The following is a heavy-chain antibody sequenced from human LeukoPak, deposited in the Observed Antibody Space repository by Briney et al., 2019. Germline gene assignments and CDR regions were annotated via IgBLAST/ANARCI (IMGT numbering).Heavy chain of an antibody. CDR2: IGGSGGNT. Sequence: GGSLRLSCAASGFTLSSYAISWVGQAPAKGLEWVSAIGGSGGNTYSADAVKGRFTISRDNSKNTLYLQMNSLRAEDSAVYYCAKGGYYDSSGYYYPYFDYWGQGTLVTVSS. V-gene: IGHV3-23*01. CDR3: AKGGYYDSSGYYYPYFDY. D-gene: IGHD3-22*01. CDR1: GFTLSSYA. J-gene: IGHJ4*02.